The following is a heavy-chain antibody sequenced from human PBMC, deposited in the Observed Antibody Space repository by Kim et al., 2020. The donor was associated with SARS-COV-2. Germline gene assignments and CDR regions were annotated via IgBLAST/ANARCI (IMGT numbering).Heavy chain of an antibody. CDR1: GFTFNFFA. CDR3: AKGHYYDGSQRTFDI. Sequence: GGSLRLSCAASGFTFNFFAMNWVRQAPGKGLEWVSAIGGRGDHTFYADSLEGRFTISRDNVKHTLYLQMNSLRVEDTAIYYCAKGHYYDGSQRTFDIWGQGTMVTVSS. J-gene: IGHJ3*02. CDR2: IGGRGDHT. D-gene: IGHD3-22*01. V-gene: IGHV3-23*01.